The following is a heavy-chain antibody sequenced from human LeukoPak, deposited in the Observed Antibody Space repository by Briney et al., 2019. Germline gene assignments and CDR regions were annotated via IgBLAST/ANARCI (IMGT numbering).Heavy chain of an antibody. D-gene: IGHD1-26*01. CDR3: AREGIVGATSFYYGMDV. J-gene: IGHJ6*02. Sequence: ASVKVSRKASGYTFTGYYMHWVRQAPGQGLEWMGWINPNSGGTSYAQKFQGWVTMTRDTSISTAYMELSRLRSDDTAVYYCAREGIVGATSFYYGMDVWGQGTTVTVSS. V-gene: IGHV1-2*04. CDR1: GYTFTGYY. CDR2: INPNSGGT.